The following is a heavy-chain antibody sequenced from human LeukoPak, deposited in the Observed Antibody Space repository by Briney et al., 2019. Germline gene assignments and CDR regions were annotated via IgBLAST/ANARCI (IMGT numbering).Heavy chain of an antibody. D-gene: IGHD3-10*01. CDR1: GFTFSSHA. CDR2: ISGSGGRT. J-gene: IGHJ6*04. Sequence: PGGSLRLSCAASGFTFSSHAMSWVRQAPGKGLERVSAISGSGGRTYYADSVKGRFTSSRDNSKNMVSLQMNSLRAEDTAVYYCTKDQGLLWFGELNVWGKGATVTVSS. V-gene: IGHV3-23*01. CDR3: TKDQGLLWFGELNV.